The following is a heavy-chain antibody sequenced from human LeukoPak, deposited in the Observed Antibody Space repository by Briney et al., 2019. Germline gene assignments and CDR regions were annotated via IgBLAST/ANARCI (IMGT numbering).Heavy chain of an antibody. J-gene: IGHJ6*03. V-gene: IGHV4-59*01. CDR2: IYYSGST. CDR3: AREGYSSGWYGGSVFDYYYMDV. CDR1: GGSISPYY. D-gene: IGHD6-19*01. Sequence: SETLSLTCTVSGGSISPYYWSWIRQPPGKGLEWIGYIYYSGSTNYNPSLKSRVTISVDTSKNQFSLKLSSVTAADTAVYYCAREGYSSGWYGGSVFDYYYMDVWGKGTTVTVSS.